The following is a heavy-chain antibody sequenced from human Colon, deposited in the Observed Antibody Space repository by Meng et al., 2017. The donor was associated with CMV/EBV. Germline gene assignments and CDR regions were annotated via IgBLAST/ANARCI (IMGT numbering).Heavy chain of an antibody. CDR3: ARDSEPMGNGVIPAVIDY. Sequence: ASVKVSCKASGYTFTGYYMHWVRQAPGQGLEWMGWINPNSGGTNYAQKFQGRVTMTRDTSISTAYMELSRLRSDDTAVYYCARDSEPMGNGVIPAVIDYWGQGTLVTVSS. D-gene: IGHD2-2*01. V-gene: IGHV1-2*02. J-gene: IGHJ4*02. CDR1: GYTFTGYY. CDR2: INPNSGGT.